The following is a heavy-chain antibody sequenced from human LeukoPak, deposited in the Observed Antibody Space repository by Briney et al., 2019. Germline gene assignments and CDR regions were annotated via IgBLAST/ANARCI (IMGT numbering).Heavy chain of an antibody. CDR2: IYSNDEK. Sequence: SGPTLVKPTQTLTLTCSFSGSSLNTRGVGVGWIRQPPGKALEWLAFIYSNDEKRYSPSLKSRLTITKDTSKNQVFLTMTNMDPVDTATYYCAHRLGTSPFDYWGQGTLVTVSS. J-gene: IGHJ4*02. CDR1: GSSLNTRGVG. CDR3: AHRLGTSPFDY. V-gene: IGHV2-5*01.